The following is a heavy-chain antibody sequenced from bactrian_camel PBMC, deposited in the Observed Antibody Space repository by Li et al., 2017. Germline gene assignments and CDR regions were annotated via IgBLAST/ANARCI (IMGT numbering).Heavy chain of an antibody. Sequence: VQLVESGGGSVQAGGSLRLSCTTSPRTYSNNCIGWFRQAPGKEHEVILGIGPSGDVTYDVDSVKGRFSISQDDAQGTVYLQMNNLQPEDTGMYYCAAGHWGDRCYPAAGYWGQGTQVTVS. CDR1: PRTYSNNC. J-gene: IGHJ6*01. CDR3: AAGHWGDRCYPAAGY. D-gene: IGHD5*01. V-gene: IGHV3-3*01. CDR2: IGPSGDVT.